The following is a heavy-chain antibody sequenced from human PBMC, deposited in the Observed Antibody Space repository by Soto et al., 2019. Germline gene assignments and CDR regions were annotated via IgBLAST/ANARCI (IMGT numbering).Heavy chain of an antibody. CDR3: AHLVVAGITFIFDS. CDR1: GFALSTSGVG. CDR2: IYWDDDK. V-gene: IGHV2-5*02. J-gene: IGHJ4*02. D-gene: IGHD2-15*01. Sequence: QITLKESGPTLVKPTQTLTLTCTFSGFALSTSGVGVGWIRQPPGKALEWLTFIYWDDDKRNSPFLKSRLTITKDTSKNLVVLTMTNMHPVDTASYYCAHLVVAGITFIFDSWREATLVTVSS.